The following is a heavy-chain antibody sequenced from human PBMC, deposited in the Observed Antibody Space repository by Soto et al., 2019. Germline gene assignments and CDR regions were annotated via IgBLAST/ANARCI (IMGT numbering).Heavy chain of an antibody. CDR3: ARDQSFREGY. D-gene: IGHD3-10*01. CDR2: INQDGSQK. CDR1: GFAFRSYW. J-gene: IGHJ4*02. Sequence: GGSLRLSCAASGFAFRSYWRSWVRQAPGKGLEWVANINQDGSQKYYVDSVKGRFTISRDNAKNSLYLQMNSLRVEDTAVYSCARDQSFREGYWGQGTLVTVSS. V-gene: IGHV3-7*01.